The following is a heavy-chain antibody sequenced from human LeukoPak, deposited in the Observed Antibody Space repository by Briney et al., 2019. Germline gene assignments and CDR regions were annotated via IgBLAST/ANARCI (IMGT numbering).Heavy chain of an antibody. CDR3: ARWVLYTSSYGRAARRPYFDY. V-gene: IGHV3-11*01. Sequence: GGSLRLSCAASGFTFSDYYMSWIRQAPGKGLEWVSYISSSGSTIYYADSVKGRFTISRDNAKNSLYLQMNSLRAEDTAVYYCARWVLYTSSYGRAARRPYFDYWGQGTLVTVSS. J-gene: IGHJ4*02. D-gene: IGHD6-13*01. CDR1: GFTFSDYY. CDR2: ISSSGSTI.